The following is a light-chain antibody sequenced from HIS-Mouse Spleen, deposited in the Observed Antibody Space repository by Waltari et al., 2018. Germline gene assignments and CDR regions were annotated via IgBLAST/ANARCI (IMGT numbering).Light chain of an antibody. CDR2: EAS. CDR1: ALQKKY. J-gene: IGLJ2*01. V-gene: IGLV3-10*01. CDR3: YSTDSSGNHRV. Sequence: SYELTQPPSVSVYPGQTARITCSADALQKKYAYWYQQKSGPGPVLVIYEASKRPSGIPERFSGSSSGTMATLTISGAQVEDEADYYCYSTDSSGNHRVFGGGTKLTVL.